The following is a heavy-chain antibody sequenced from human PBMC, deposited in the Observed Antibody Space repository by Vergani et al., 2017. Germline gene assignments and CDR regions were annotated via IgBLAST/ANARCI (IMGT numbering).Heavy chain of an antibody. CDR3: ARDRNCGGDCYFRDY. D-gene: IGHD2-21*02. Sequence: VQLVESGGGLVKPGGSLRLSCAASGFTFSSYSMNWVRQAPGKGLEWVSSISSSSSYIYYADSVKGRFTISRENAKNSRYLQMNSLRSEDATVYYCARDRNCGGDCYFRDYWGQGTLVTFSS. V-gene: IGHV3-21*04. CDR1: GFTFSSYS. J-gene: IGHJ4*02. CDR2: ISSSSSYI.